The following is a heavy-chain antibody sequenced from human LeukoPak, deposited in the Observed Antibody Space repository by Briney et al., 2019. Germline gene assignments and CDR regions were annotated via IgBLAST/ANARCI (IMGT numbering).Heavy chain of an antibody. Sequence: GGSLRLSCAASGFTFDDYAMHWVRQAPGKGLEWVSGISWNSGGIGYADSVKGRFTISRDNAKNSLYLQMNSLRAEDTALYYCAKDRSGSYYKGAFDIWGQGTMVTVSS. D-gene: IGHD3-10*01. V-gene: IGHV3-9*01. CDR1: GFTFDDYA. CDR3: AKDRSGSYYKGAFDI. CDR2: ISWNSGGI. J-gene: IGHJ3*02.